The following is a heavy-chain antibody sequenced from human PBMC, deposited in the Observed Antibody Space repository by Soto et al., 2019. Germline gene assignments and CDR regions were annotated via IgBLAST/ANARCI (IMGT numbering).Heavy chain of an antibody. CDR3: ARDKITGLFDY. D-gene: IGHD2-8*02. CDR2: INHTGST. J-gene: IGHJ4*02. Sequence: SETLSLACAVYGGSFSGYSWTWIRQPPGTGLEWIGEINHTGSTNYNPSLKSRVTISVDTSKNQFSLKLTSVTAADSAVYYCARDKITGLFDYWGQGTLAT. V-gene: IGHV4-34*01. CDR1: GGSFSGYS.